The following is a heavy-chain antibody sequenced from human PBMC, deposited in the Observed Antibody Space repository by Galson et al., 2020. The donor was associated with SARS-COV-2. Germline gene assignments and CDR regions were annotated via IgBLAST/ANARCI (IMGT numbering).Heavy chain of an antibody. Sequence: PSSTLSLTCSVSGGSISSSHYHCGWVRQPPVKGLEWIGSTYNSGNGYYNPSLASRLTISVDTSKNQFFMKLTSVTAADTAVYYCARQILTGYYSFYYFDYWGQGALITVSS. V-gene: IGHV4-39*01. J-gene: IGHJ4*02. CDR2: TYNSGNG. D-gene: IGHD3-9*01. CDR1: GGSISSSHYH. CDR3: ARQILTGYYSFYYFDY.